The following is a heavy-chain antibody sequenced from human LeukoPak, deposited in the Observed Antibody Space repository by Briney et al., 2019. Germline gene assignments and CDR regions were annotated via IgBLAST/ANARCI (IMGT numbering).Heavy chain of an antibody. CDR3: ARGPPNWGYDY. V-gene: IGHV1-8*01. CDR2: MSPNSGDT. Sequence: GASVEVSCKASGYTFTNYDINWVRQATGQRPEWMGWMSPNSGDTGYAQKFQDRVTMTRNTSISTAYMELSSLRSDDTAVYYCARGPPNWGYDYWGPGTLVTVSS. J-gene: IGHJ4*02. D-gene: IGHD7-27*01. CDR1: GYTFTNYD.